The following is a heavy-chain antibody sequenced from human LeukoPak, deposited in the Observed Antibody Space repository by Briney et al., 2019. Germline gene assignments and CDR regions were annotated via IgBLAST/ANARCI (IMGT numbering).Heavy chain of an antibody. CDR3: ARLTSGGYDYLDY. CDR2: ISSSGSTI. D-gene: IGHD5-12*01. CDR1: GFTFSDYY. J-gene: IGHJ4*02. Sequence: PGGSLRLSCAASGFTFSDYYMSWIRQAPGKGLGWVSYISSSGSTIYYADSVKGRFTISRDNAKNSLYLQMNSLRAEDTAVYYCARLTSGGYDYLDYWGQGTLVTVSS. V-gene: IGHV3-11*01.